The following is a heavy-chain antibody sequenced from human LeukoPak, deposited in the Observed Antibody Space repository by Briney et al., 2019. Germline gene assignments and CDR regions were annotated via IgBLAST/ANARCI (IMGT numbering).Heavy chain of an antibody. Sequence: ASVKVSCKTSGYTFTSYAVNWVRQAPGQGLEWMGYINVGNGDTKYSQKFQGRVTFTRDTSASIAYMELSSLTSEDTAIYYCARKNYGDRHPYDYWGQGTLVTVSS. CDR2: INVGNGDT. J-gene: IGHJ4*02. CDR1: GYTFTSYA. V-gene: IGHV1-3*01. CDR3: ARKNYGDRHPYDY. D-gene: IGHD2-21*02.